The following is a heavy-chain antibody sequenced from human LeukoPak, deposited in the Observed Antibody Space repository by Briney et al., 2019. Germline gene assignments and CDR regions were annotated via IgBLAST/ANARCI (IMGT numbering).Heavy chain of an antibody. D-gene: IGHD3-10*01. J-gene: IGHJ5*02. Sequence: SETLSLTCTVSGASISSGTYSWSWIRQPPGEGLEWIGYIYHTGSTYYNPSLKGRVTISVDRSKNQFSLNLNFVTAADTALYYCARGDGSGSGRWFDPWGQGTLVTVSS. CDR2: IYHTGST. CDR3: ARGDGSGSGRWFDP. V-gene: IGHV4-30-2*01. CDR1: GASISSGTYS.